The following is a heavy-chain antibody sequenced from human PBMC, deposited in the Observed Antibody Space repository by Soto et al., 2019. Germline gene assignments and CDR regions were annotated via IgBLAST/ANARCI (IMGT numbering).Heavy chain of an antibody. CDR1: GFTFDDYA. Sequence: PGGSLRLSCAASGFTFDDYAMHWVRQAPGKGLEWVSGISWNSGSIGYADSVKGRFTISRDNAKNSLYLQMNSLRAEDTALYYCAKDPSSSIAAAGTGWFDPWGQGTLVTVSS. V-gene: IGHV3-9*01. CDR3: AKDPSSSIAAAGTGWFDP. D-gene: IGHD6-13*01. J-gene: IGHJ5*02. CDR2: ISWNSGSI.